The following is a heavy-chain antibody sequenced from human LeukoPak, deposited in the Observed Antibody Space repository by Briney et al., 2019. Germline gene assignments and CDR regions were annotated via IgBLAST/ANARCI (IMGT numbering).Heavy chain of an antibody. CDR1: GGSFSGYY. Sequence: SETLSLTCAVYGGSFSGYYWSWIRQPPGKGLEWIGEINHSGSTNYNPSLKSRVTISVDTSKNQFSLKLRSVTVADTAVYYCARDRVGQQLVGRKYYYYYMDVWGKGNTVTISS. J-gene: IGHJ6*03. D-gene: IGHD6-13*01. CDR3: ARDRVGQQLVGRKYYYYYMDV. CDR2: INHSGST. V-gene: IGHV4-34*01.